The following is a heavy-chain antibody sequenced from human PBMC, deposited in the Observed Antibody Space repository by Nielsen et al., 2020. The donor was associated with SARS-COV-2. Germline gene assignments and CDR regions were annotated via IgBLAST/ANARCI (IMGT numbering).Heavy chain of an antibody. CDR2: ISGSGGST. Sequence: GGSLRLSCAASGFTFSSYAMSWVRQAPGKGLEWVSAISGSGGSTYYADSVKGRFTISRDNSKNTLYLQMNSLRAEDTAVYYCAKGGNMLLWFGELDGYFDYWGQGTLVTVSS. V-gene: IGHV3-23*01. CDR1: GFTFSSYA. CDR3: AKGGNMLLWFGELDGYFDY. D-gene: IGHD3-10*01. J-gene: IGHJ4*02.